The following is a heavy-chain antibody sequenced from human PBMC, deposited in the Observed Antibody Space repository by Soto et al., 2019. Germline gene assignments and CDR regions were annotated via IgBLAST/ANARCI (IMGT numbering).Heavy chain of an antibody. CDR1: GFTFSIYW. Sequence: EVQLVESGGGLVQPGGSLRLSCAASGFTFSIYWMHWVRQAPGKGPVWVSRIDNAGSSARYADSVKGRFTISRDNAKNTVYLKMHGLRAEDTAVYYCTRVGGSVSGMDVWGQGTTVTVSS. D-gene: IGHD1-26*01. V-gene: IGHV3-74*01. CDR3: TRVGGSVSGMDV. J-gene: IGHJ6*02. CDR2: IDNAGSSA.